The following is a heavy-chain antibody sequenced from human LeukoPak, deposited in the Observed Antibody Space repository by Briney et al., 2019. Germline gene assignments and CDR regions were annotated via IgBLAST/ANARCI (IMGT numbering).Heavy chain of an antibody. J-gene: IGHJ6*02. CDR1: GLTFSSYA. V-gene: IGHV3-30*04. CDR2: ISYDGSKK. Sequence: GRSLRLSCAASGLTFSSYAMHWVRQVPGKGLEWVAVISYDGSKKYYADSVKGRFTISRDNSKNTLYLQMNSLRAEDTAVYYCAREVAVADYGMDVWGQGTTVTVSS. CDR3: AREVAVADYGMDV. D-gene: IGHD6-19*01.